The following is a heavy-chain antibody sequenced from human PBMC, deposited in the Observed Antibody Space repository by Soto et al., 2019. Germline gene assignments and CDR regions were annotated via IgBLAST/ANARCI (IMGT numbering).Heavy chain of an antibody. CDR2: ISSSSSYI. CDR3: ARDQYSSVLGLCRY. Sequence: EVQLVESGGGLVKPGGSLRLSCAASGFTISSYSMNWVRQAPGKGLEWVSSISSSSSYIYYADSVKGRFTISRDNAKNSLYLQMNSLRAEDTAVYYCARDQYSSVLGLCRYWGQGTLVTVSS. D-gene: IGHD6-19*01. J-gene: IGHJ4*02. V-gene: IGHV3-21*01. CDR1: GFTISSYS.